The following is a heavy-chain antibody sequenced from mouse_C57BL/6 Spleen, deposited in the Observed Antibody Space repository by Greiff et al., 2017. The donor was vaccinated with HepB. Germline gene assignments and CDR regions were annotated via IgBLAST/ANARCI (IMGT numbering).Heavy chain of an antibody. V-gene: IGHV1-76*01. CDR1: GYTFTDYY. CDR3: ARGYYYGSSPYYYAMDY. D-gene: IGHD1-1*01. Sequence: QVQLQQSGAELVRPGASVKLSCKASGYTFTDYYINWVKQRPGQGLEWIARIYPGSGNTYYNEKFKGKATLTAEKSSSTAYMQLSSLTSEDSAVYFCARGYYYGSSPYYYAMDYWGQGTSVTVSS. CDR2: IYPGSGNT. J-gene: IGHJ4*01.